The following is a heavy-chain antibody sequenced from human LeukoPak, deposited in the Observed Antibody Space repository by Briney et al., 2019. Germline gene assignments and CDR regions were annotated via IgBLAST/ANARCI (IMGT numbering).Heavy chain of an antibody. Sequence: ASVKVSCKASGYTFTGDYIHWVRQAPGQGLEWMGWINPNSGGTNYAQKFQARVTMTRDTSISTAYMELSRLTSDDTAVYHCAREVSSSWHFDYWGQGTLVTVSS. CDR1: GYTFTGDY. D-gene: IGHD6-13*01. CDR2: INPNSGGT. V-gene: IGHV1-2*02. J-gene: IGHJ4*02. CDR3: AREVSSSWHFDY.